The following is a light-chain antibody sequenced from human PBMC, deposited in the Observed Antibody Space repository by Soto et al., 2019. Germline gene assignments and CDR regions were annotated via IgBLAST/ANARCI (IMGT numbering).Light chain of an antibody. J-gene: IGLJ1*01. CDR3: QVWDSSNDHQRV. Sequence: SYELTQPPSVSVAPGQTARITCGGNNIGSRSVHWYQQKSDQAPVLVVHDDSDRPSGIPERFSGSNSGNTATLTISRVEAGDEADYYCQVWDSSNDHQRVFGTGTKLTVL. V-gene: IGLV3-21*02. CDR2: DDS. CDR1: NIGSRS.